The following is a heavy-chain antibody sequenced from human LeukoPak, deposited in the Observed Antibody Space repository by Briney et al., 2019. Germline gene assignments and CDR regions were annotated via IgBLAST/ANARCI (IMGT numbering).Heavy chain of an antibody. J-gene: IGHJ4*02. CDR3: ARVSSSGYDYFDY. Sequence: SETLSLTCAVSGGSISSGGYSWSWIRQPPGKGLEWIGYIYHSGSTYYNPSLKSRVTISVDRSKNQFSLKLSSVTAGDTAVYYCARVSSSGYDYFDYWGQGTLVTVSS. CDR1: GGSISSGGYS. D-gene: IGHD5-18*01. V-gene: IGHV4-30-2*01. CDR2: IYHSGST.